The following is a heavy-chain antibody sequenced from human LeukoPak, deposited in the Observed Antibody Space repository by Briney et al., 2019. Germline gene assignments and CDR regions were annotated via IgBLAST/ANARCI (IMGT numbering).Heavy chain of an antibody. CDR3: ARLQWDSSGYLRAFDI. CDR2: IIPIFGTA. V-gene: IGHV1-69*13. J-gene: IGHJ3*02. CDR1: GGTFSSYA. Sequence: SVKVSCKASGGTFSSYAISWVRQAPGQGLEWMGGIIPIFGTANYAQKFQGRVTITADESTSTAYMELRSLRSDDTAVYYCARLQWDSSGYLRAFDIRGQGTMVTVSS. D-gene: IGHD3-22*01.